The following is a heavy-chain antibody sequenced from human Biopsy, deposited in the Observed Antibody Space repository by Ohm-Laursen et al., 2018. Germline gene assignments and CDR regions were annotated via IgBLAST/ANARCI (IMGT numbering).Heavy chain of an antibody. J-gene: IGHJ6*02. Sequence: SLRLSCAASGFTFSVYAMHWVRQAPGKGLEWVAIIWYDGSSEYYADSVKDRFTISRDNSRNTVYLQMNSLRAEDTAIYYCARDPIVGSKADGMDVWGQGTTVTVSS. V-gene: IGHV3-33*01. D-gene: IGHD1-26*01. CDR3: ARDPIVGSKADGMDV. CDR2: IWYDGSSE. CDR1: GFTFSVYA.